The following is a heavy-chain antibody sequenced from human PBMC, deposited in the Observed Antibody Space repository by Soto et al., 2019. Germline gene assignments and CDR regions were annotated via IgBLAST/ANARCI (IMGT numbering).Heavy chain of an antibody. D-gene: IGHD3-10*01. CDR3: ARDATYYSSGIIINWFDP. J-gene: IGHJ5*02. CDR1: GFTFSTYS. V-gene: IGHV3-48*02. Sequence: GSLRLSCAASGFTFSTYSMNWVRQAPGKGLEWVSYISSSGSTLYYADSVKGRFTISRDNARNSLFLQMNSLRDEDTAVYFCARDATYYSSGIIINWFDPWGQGTPVTVSS. CDR2: ISSSGSTL.